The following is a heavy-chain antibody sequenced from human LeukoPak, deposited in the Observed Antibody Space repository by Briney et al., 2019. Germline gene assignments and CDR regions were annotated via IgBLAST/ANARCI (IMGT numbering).Heavy chain of an antibody. J-gene: IGHJ4*02. D-gene: IGHD5-24*01. CDR1: GGSIRSYY. Sequence: SETLSLTCTVSGGSIRSYYWGWIRQPPGKGLEWIGYIYYSGSTNYNPSLKSRVTISVDTSKNQFSLKLSSVTAADTAVYYCARFPPVETATTYFDYWGQGTLVTVSS. V-gene: IGHV4-59*01. CDR3: ARFPPVETATTYFDY. CDR2: IYYSGST.